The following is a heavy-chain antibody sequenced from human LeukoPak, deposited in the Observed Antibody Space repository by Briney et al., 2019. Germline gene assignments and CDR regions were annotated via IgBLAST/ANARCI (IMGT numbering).Heavy chain of an antibody. Sequence: PGGSLRLSCAGSGFTFSSYLMTWVRQAPGKGLGWVGNIKQDGSEKYYVDSVKCRFTISRDNAKNSLYLEINSLRAEDTAVYYCPRPRDGGWSKTWDYWGQGTLVTVSS. CDR3: PRPRDGGWSKTWDY. J-gene: IGHJ4*02. CDR2: IKQDGSEK. V-gene: IGHV3-7*03. CDR1: GFTFSSYL. D-gene: IGHD6-19*01.